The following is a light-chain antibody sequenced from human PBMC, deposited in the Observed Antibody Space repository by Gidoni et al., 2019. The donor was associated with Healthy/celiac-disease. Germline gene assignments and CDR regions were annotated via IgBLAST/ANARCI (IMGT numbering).Light chain of an antibody. J-gene: IGLJ2*01. Sequence: SPGQKASITCSGDKLGDKYACWYQQKPGQSPVLVIYQDSKRPSGIPERFSFSTSGHPATLTIGWTPAMYSSDFYRRAWASRFVVFGGGTKLTVL. CDR2: QDS. V-gene: IGLV3-1*01. CDR3: RAWASRFVV. CDR1: KLGDKY.